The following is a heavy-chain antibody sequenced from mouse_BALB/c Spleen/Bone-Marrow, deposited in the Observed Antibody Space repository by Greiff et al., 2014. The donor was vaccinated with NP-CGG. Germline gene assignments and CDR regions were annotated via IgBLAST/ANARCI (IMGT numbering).Heavy chain of an antibody. J-gene: IGHJ2*01. CDR2: IYPGNSNA. CDR1: GYSFTSYW. D-gene: IGHD5-1*01. Sequence: SGTVLARPGASVKMSCKASGYSFTSYWMHWVKQRPGQGLEWIGAIYPGNSNANYNQKFKGKAKLTAVTSASTAYMEFGSLTNEDSAVYYCTVSLTLYYFDYWGQGTTLTVSS. CDR3: TVSLTLYYFDY. V-gene: IGHV1-5*01.